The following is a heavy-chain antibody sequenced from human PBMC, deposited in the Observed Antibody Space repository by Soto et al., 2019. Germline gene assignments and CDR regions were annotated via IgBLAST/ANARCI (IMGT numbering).Heavy chain of an antibody. CDR2: IWYDGRNK. Sequence: QVQLVESGGGVVQPGRSRRLSCAASGFSVKSHGMHCVGQDPGKGLEWVALIWYDGRNKYHEDSVKGRFTISRDNSEKTLYLQMNSLRAEDTAVYYCARAPNYGDYVIDYWGRGTLVTVSS. CDR1: GFSVKSHG. D-gene: IGHD4-17*01. J-gene: IGHJ4*02. V-gene: IGHV3-33*01. CDR3: ARAPNYGDYVIDY.